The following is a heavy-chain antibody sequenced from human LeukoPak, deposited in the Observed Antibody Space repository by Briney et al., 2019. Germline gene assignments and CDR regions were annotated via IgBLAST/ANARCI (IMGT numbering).Heavy chain of an antibody. V-gene: IGHV3-21*01. Sequence: TGGSLRLSCAASGFTFSNNSMNWDRQAQGNGLEWVSSISSRRSYIYDADSVKGRFSISRDNAKHSLYLQMNSLRAEDTAVYYCARVRSSGYYRMDYWGQGTLVTVSS. CDR1: GFTFSNNS. D-gene: IGHD3-22*01. J-gene: IGHJ4*02. CDR2: ISSRRSYI. CDR3: ARVRSSGYYRMDY.